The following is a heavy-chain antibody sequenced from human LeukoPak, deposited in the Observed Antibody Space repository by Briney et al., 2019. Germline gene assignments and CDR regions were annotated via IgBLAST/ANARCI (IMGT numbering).Heavy chain of an antibody. J-gene: IGHJ4*02. Sequence: SETLSLTCTVSGGSISSYYWTWIRQPPGKGLEWIGEINHSGSTNYNPSLKSRVTISLDTSKNQFSLKLSSVTAADTAVYYCARRGYSGSYYSDWGQGTLVTVSS. V-gene: IGHV4-34*01. CDR2: INHSGST. D-gene: IGHD1-26*01. CDR3: ARRGYSGSYYSD. CDR1: GGSISSYY.